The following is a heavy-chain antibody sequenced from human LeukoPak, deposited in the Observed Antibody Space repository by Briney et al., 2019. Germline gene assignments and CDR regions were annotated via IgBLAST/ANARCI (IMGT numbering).Heavy chain of an antibody. Sequence: SETLSLTCTVSVGSISSYYWSWIRQPPGKGLEWIGYIYYSGSTNYNPSLKSRVTISVDTSKNQFSLKLSSVTAADTAVYYYAREKFWETLDYWGQGTLVTVSS. CDR1: VGSISSYY. D-gene: IGHD1-26*01. V-gene: IGHV4-59*01. J-gene: IGHJ4*02. CDR3: AREKFWETLDY. CDR2: IYYSGST.